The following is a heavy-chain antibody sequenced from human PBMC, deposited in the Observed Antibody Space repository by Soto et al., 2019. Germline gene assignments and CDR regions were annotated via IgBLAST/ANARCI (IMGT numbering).Heavy chain of an antibody. Sequence: QVQPQESGPGLVKPSGTLSLTCAVSSGSITSGNWWSWVSQHPGKGLEWIGEVCHTGNTNSLPSRKTIVTISVDKSRNQFSLRLSAVTAADSAGYYGARNRDGGYDFDYWGQGSLVTVSS. V-gene: IGHV4-4*02. CDR2: VCHTGNT. CDR1: SGSITSGNW. D-gene: IGHD5-12*01. J-gene: IGHJ4*02. CDR3: ARNRDGGYDFDY.